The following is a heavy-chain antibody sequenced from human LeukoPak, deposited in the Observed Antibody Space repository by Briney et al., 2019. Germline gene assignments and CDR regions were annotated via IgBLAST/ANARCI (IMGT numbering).Heavy chain of an antibody. Sequence: SETLSLTCTVSGGSISSSSYYWGWIRQPPGKGLEWIGSIYYSGSTYYNPSLKSRVTISVDTSKNQFSLKLSSVTAADTAVYYCARGRYYYGSGGRSRAFDIWGQGTMVTVSS. D-gene: IGHD3-10*01. J-gene: IGHJ3*02. CDR3: ARGRYYYGSGGRSRAFDI. CDR2: IYYSGST. CDR1: GGSISSSSYY. V-gene: IGHV4-39*07.